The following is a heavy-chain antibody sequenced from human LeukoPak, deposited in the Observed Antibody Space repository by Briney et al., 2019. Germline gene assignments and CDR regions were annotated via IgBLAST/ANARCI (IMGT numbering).Heavy chain of an antibody. CDR2: ITSSSSYI. CDR1: GLTFSGYS. V-gene: IGHV3-21*01. J-gene: IGHJ4*02. CDR3: VRGLGDN. Sequence: GGSLRLSCAASGLTFSGYSMNWVRQAPGKGLEWVSSITSSSSYIIYADSVKGRFTISRDNAKSTVYLQMNSLRADDTAVYFCVRGLGDNWGQGTLVTVSS. D-gene: IGHD7-27*01.